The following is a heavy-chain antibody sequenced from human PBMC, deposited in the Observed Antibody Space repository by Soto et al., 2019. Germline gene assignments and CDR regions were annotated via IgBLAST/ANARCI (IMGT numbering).Heavy chain of an antibody. D-gene: IGHD2-2*01. V-gene: IGHV3-48*01. CDR3: ARRHCSSTSCRDAFDI. CDR2: ISSSSSTI. Sequence: GGSLRLSCAASGFTFTNAWINWVRQAPGKGLEWVSYISSSSSTIYYADSVKGRFTISRDNAKNSLYLQMNSLRAEDTAVYYCARRHCSSTSCRDAFDIWGQGTMVTVSS. CDR1: GFTFTNAW. J-gene: IGHJ3*02.